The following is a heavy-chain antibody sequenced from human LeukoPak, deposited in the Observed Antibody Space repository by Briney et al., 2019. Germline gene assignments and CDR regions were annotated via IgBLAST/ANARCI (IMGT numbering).Heavy chain of an antibody. CDR3: ARDPDCTTTSCFDY. D-gene: IGHD2-2*01. CDR1: GFTFSTNW. CDR2: IKEDGSET. V-gene: IGHV3-7*03. Sequence: GGSLRLSCTASGFTFSTNWMAWVRQTPGKGLEWVANIKEDGSETYYVDSVKGRFTISRDNAKNSVYLQMSSLRAEDTAVYYCARDPDCTTTSCFDYWGQGTLVTVSS. J-gene: IGHJ4*02.